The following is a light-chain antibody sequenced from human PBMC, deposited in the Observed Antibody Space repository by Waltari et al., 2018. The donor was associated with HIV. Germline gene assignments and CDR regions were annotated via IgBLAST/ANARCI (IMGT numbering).Light chain of an antibody. J-gene: IGLJ3*02. CDR1: SSNIGAGYD. V-gene: IGLV1-40*01. CDR2: GNI. Sequence: QSVLTQPPSVSGAPGQRVTISCTGSSSNIGAGYDVHWYPQLPGTAPKLLIYGNINRPSGVPDRFSGSKSGTSASLAITGLQAEDEADYYCQSYDSSLSGPWVFGGGTKLTVL. CDR3: QSYDSSLSGPWV.